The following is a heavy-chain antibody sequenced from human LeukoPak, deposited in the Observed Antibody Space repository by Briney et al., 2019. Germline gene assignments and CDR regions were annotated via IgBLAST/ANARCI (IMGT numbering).Heavy chain of an antibody. D-gene: IGHD5-18*01. J-gene: IGHJ4*02. Sequence: GGSLRLSCAASGFAVSSNYMSWVRQAPGKGLEWVSDINTTGTKYYADSVKGRFTISRDNSKNTLYLQMNSLRAEDTAVYYCARDSQLWFGSCDFDYWGQGTLVTVSS. CDR1: GFAVSSNY. CDR3: ARDSQLWFGSCDFDY. CDR2: INTTGTK. V-gene: IGHV3-53*01.